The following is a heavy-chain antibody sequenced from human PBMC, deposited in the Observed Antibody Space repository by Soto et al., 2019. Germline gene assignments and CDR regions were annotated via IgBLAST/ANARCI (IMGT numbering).Heavy chain of an antibody. CDR2: IYYSGST. Sequence: SETLSLTCTVSGGSISSYYWSWIRQPPGKGLEWIGYIYYSGSTNYNPSLKSRVTISVDTSKNQFSLKLSSVTAADTAVYYCAGYYGDYFDYWGQGTLVTVSS. V-gene: IGHV4-59*08. D-gene: IGHD4-17*01. J-gene: IGHJ4*02. CDR3: AGYYGDYFDY. CDR1: GGSISSYY.